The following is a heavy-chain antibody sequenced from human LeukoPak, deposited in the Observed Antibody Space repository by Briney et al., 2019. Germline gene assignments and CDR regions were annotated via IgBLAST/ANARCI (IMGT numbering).Heavy chain of an antibody. V-gene: IGHV3-30*04. Sequence: GRSLRLSCAASGFTFSSYAMHWVRQAPGKGLEWVAVISYDGSNKYYADSVKGRFTISRDNSKNTLYLQMNSLRAEDTAVYYCARSGNYYDSSGYCDYWGQGTLVTVSS. CDR3: ARSGNYYDSSGYCDY. CDR1: GFTFSSYA. CDR2: ISYDGSNK. J-gene: IGHJ4*02. D-gene: IGHD3-22*01.